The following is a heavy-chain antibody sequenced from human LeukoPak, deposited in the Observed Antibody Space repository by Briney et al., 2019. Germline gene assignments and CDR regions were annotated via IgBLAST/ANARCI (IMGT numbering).Heavy chain of an antibody. D-gene: IGHD3-22*01. V-gene: IGHV3-33*06. CDR3: AKDRSSGYFYYFDY. CDR2: IWYDGSNK. Sequence: GGSLRLSCAASGFTFSSYGMHWVRQAPGKGLEWVAVIWYDGSNKYYADSVKGRFTISRDNSKNTLYLQMNSLRAEDTAVYYCAKDRSSGYFYYFDYWGQGTLVTVSS. CDR1: GFTFSSYG. J-gene: IGHJ4*02.